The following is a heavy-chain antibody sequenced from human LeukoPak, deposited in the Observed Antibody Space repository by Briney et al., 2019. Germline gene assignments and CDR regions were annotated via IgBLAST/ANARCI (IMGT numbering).Heavy chain of an antibody. J-gene: IGHJ5*02. CDR2: IIPIFGTA. D-gene: IGHD2-15*01. V-gene: IGHV1-69*05. CDR1: GGTFSSYA. Sequence: SVKVSCKASGGTFSSYALSCVRQAPGQGLEWMGRIIPIFGTADYAQKFQDRVTITTDDSTSTAYMELSSLRSEDTAVYYCARVESLGYCTGGSCYSGWFDPWGQGTLVTVSS. CDR3: ARVESLGYCTGGSCYSGWFDP.